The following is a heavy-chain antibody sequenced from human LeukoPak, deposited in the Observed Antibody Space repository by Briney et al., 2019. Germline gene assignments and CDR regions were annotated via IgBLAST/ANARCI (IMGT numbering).Heavy chain of an antibody. Sequence: PGGSLRLSGAASGFTFSSYGMHWVRQAPGKGLEWVAFIRYDGSNKYYADSVKGRFTISRDNSKNTLYLQMNSLRAEDTAVYYCAKDRRYCSGGSCDLFDYWGQGTLVTVSS. D-gene: IGHD2-15*01. J-gene: IGHJ4*02. CDR2: IRYDGSNK. V-gene: IGHV3-30*02. CDR3: AKDRRYCSGGSCDLFDY. CDR1: GFTFSSYG.